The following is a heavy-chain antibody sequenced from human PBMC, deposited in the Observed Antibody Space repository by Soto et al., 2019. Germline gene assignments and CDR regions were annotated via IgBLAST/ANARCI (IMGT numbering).Heavy chain of an antibody. J-gene: IGHJ5*02. CDR2: IASNGGT. D-gene: IGHD4-17*01. Sequence: PGGSLRLSCAASGFSFSSYAMSWVRQAPGKGLEWVSLIASNGGTFYADSVKGRFTISRDNPKNTLFLLMDSLTVEDTAVYYCERGYGPQFGWLDPWGQGTQVTVSS. CDR3: ERGYGPQFGWLDP. CDR1: GFSFSSYA. V-gene: IGHV3-23*01.